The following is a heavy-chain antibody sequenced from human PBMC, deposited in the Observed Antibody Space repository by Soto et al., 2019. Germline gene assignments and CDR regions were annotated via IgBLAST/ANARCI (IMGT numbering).Heavy chain of an antibody. CDR3: ARALALRYYFDI. CDR2: ISYDGNIK. J-gene: IGHJ4*02. V-gene: IGHV3-30-3*01. CDR1: GFSFSSHA. Sequence: PGGSLRLSCVVSGFSFSSHAMHWVRQAPGKGLEWLTVISYDGNIKYYADSVKGRFTVSRDNSKNTLSLQLNSLRDEDTALYYCARALALRYYFDIWGQGTLVTVSS. D-gene: IGHD5-12*01.